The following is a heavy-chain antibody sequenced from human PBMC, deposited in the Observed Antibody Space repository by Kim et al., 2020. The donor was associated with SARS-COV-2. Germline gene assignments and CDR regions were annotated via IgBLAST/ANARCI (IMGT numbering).Heavy chain of an antibody. Sequence: ALKSRVPISVDTSKNQFSLKLSSVTAADTAVYYCARASRVGAREGYFDYWGQGTLVTVSS. CDR3: ARASRVGAREGYFDY. J-gene: IGHJ4*02. D-gene: IGHD1-26*01. V-gene: IGHV4-59*01.